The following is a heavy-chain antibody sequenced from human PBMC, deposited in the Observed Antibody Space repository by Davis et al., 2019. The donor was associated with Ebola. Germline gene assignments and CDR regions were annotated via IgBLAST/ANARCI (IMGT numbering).Heavy chain of an antibody. J-gene: IGHJ4*02. CDR2: IYYSGST. CDR3: ARRVNGYSSGWYYFDY. V-gene: IGHV4-34*01. Sequence: MPLETLSLTCAVYGGSFSGYYWSWIRQPPGKGLEWIGSIYYSGSTYYNPSLKSRVTISVDTSKNQFSLKLSSVTAADTAVYYCARRVNGYSSGWYYFDYWGQGTLVTVSS. D-gene: IGHD6-19*01. CDR1: GGSFSGYY.